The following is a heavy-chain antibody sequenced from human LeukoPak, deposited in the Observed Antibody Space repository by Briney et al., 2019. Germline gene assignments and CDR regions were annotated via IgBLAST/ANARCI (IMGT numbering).Heavy chain of an antibody. V-gene: IGHV4-59*01. J-gene: IGHJ4*02. CDR2: IYYSGST. D-gene: IGHD6-13*01. Sequence: SETLSLTCTVSGGSISSYYWSWIRQPPGKGLEWIGYIYYSGSTNYNPSLKSRVTISVDTSKNQFSLKLSSVTSADTAVYYCARLYSSSLGRVFDYWGQGTLVTVSS. CDR1: GGSISSYY. CDR3: ARLYSSSLGRVFDY.